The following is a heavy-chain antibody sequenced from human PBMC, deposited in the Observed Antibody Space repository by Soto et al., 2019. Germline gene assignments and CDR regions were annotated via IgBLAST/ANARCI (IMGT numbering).Heavy chain of an antibody. CDR3: ARGYSGSMDV. V-gene: IGHV6-1*01. Sequence: SQTLSLTCAISWDSVSSKSGSWNWIRQSPSRGLEWLGRTYYRSKWYNDYAVSVKSRITINPDTSKNQFSLQLNSVNPEDTAVYYCARGYSGSMDVWGQGTTVTVSS. CDR1: WDSVSSKSGS. D-gene: IGHD5-12*01. J-gene: IGHJ6*02. CDR2: TYYRSKWYN.